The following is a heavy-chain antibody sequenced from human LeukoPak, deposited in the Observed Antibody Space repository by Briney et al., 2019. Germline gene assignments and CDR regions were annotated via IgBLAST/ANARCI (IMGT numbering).Heavy chain of an antibody. CDR1: GYTFTSYG. CDR3: ARVVPHKGYSGYDYSY. D-gene: IGHD5-12*01. CDR2: ISAYNGNT. J-gene: IGHJ4*02. Sequence: ASVKVSCKASGYTFTSYGISWVRQAPGQGLEWMAWISAYNGNTNYAQKLQGRVTMTTDTSTSTAYMELRSLRSDDTAVYYCARVVPHKGYSGYDYSYWGQGTLVTVSS. V-gene: IGHV1-18*01.